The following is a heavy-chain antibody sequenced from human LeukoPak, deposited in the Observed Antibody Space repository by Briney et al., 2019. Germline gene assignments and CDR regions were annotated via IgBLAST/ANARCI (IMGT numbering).Heavy chain of an antibody. J-gene: IGHJ6*03. Sequence: GGSLRLSCAAPGFTFSGSAMHWVRQASGKGLEWVGRIRSKANSYATAYAASVKGRFTISRDDSKNTAYLQMNSLKTEDTAVSYCTRLLRGHYYYMDVWGKGTTVTVSS. CDR3: TRLLRGHYYYMDV. CDR1: GFTFSGSA. CDR2: IRSKANSYAT. V-gene: IGHV3-73*01. D-gene: IGHD3-3*01.